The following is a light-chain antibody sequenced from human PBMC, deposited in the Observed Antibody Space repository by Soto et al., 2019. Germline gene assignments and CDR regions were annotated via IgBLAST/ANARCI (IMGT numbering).Light chain of an antibody. V-gene: IGKV3-20*01. Sequence: EIVLTQSPGTLSLSPGERATLSCRASQSVSSSYLAWYQQKPGQAPRLLIYGVSSRATGIPDRFSGSGSGTDFTLTISRLEPEDFSVYYCHHYVNSPPITFGQGTLLEMK. J-gene: IGKJ5*01. CDR1: QSVSSSY. CDR2: GVS. CDR3: HHYVNSPPIT.